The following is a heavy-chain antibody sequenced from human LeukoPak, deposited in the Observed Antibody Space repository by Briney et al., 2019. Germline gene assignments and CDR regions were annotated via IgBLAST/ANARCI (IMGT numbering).Heavy chain of an antibody. V-gene: IGHV4-61*01. D-gene: IGHD5-12*01. Sequence: SETLSLTCTVSGGSVSSGSYYWSWLRQPPGKGLEWIGYIYYSGSTNYNPSLKSRVTISVDTSKNQFSLKLSSVTAADTAVYYCASSGYDLSGFDYWGQGTLVTVSS. CDR3: ASSGYDLSGFDY. CDR2: IYYSGST. J-gene: IGHJ4*02. CDR1: GGSVSSGSYY.